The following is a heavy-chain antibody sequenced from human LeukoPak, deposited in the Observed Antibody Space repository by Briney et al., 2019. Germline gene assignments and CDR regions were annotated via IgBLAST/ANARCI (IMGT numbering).Heavy chain of an antibody. D-gene: IGHD6-13*01. CDR1: CGSISSYY. J-gene: IGHJ4*02. CDR3: AREGQQLVPLD. CDR2: IYTSGST. V-gene: IGHV4-4*07. Sequence: NASETLSLTCTVSCGSISSYYWSWIRQPAGKGLEWIGRIYTSGSTNYNPSLKSRVTMSVDTSKNQFSLKLSSVTAADTAVYYCAREGQQLVPLDWGQGTLVTVSS.